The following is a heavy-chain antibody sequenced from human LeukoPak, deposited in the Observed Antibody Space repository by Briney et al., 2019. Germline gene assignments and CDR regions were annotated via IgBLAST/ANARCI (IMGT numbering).Heavy chain of an antibody. CDR3: ARMSYIVVPGAATSREPGFDY. CDR2: IYYSGST. Sequence: SETLSLTCTVSGGSISSSGYYWGWLRQPPGKGLEWIGSIYYSGSTYYNPSLTSRVTISVDTSKNQFSLKLSSVNAADTAVYYCARMSYIVVPGAATSREPGFDYWGQGTLVTVSS. J-gene: IGHJ4*02. CDR1: GGSISSSGYY. V-gene: IGHV4-39*07. D-gene: IGHD2-15*01.